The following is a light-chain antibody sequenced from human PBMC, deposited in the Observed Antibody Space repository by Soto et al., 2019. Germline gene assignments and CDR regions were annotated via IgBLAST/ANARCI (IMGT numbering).Light chain of an antibody. V-gene: IGKV3-20*01. CDR2: GAS. CDR3: QQYGSSPMT. J-gene: IGKJ1*01. Sequence: EIVFTQSPCTLSFSPKHRATLSCSVSQSVSNNYLAWYQHKPGQSPRLLVYGASSRATGIPDRFSGSGSGTDFTLIISRLEPEDFAVFYCQQYGSSPMTFGQGTKVDIK. CDR1: QSVSNNY.